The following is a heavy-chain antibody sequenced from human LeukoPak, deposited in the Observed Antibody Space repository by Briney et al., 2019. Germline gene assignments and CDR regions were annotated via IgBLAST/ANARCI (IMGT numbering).Heavy chain of an antibody. J-gene: IGHJ4*02. CDR3: AKGYYYDSSGPDY. CDR1: GFTFRSYA. Sequence: GGSLRLSCAASGFTFRSYAMNWVRQAPGKGLEWVSSISGSGGSTYYADSVKGRFTISRDNPKNTLYLQMNSLRAEDTAVYYCAKGYYYDSSGPDYWGQGTLVTVSS. V-gene: IGHV3-23*01. D-gene: IGHD3-22*01. CDR2: ISGSGGST.